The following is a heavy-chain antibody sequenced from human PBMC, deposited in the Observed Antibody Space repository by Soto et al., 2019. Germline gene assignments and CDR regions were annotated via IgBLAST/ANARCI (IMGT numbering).Heavy chain of an antibody. Sequence: GGSLRLSCAASGFSFTNFAMSWVRQAPGKGLEWVAGIGASGDITWYADSVKGRLSISRDNSKNTLYLQLNSLRLEDTAVYYCAKDDFTDRGDDYFDYWGQGTLVTVS. CDR1: GFSFTNFA. CDR2: IGASGDIT. J-gene: IGHJ4*02. D-gene: IGHD2-21*02. V-gene: IGHV3-23*01. CDR3: AKDDFTDRGDDYFDY.